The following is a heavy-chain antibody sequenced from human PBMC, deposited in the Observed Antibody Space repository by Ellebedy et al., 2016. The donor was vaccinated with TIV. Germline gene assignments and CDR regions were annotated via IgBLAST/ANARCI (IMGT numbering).Heavy chain of an antibody. J-gene: IGHJ3*01. CDR2: ISDSTYTT. Sequence: GESLKISCAASGFTVSSNYMSWVRQAPGKGLEWLSTISDSTYTTYYADSVRGRFTISRDNSKNTLYLHMSSLRVEDTAVYYCAKGALWFGEIDAFDVWGQGTMVTVSS. CDR3: AKGALWFGEIDAFDV. CDR1: GFTVSSNY. V-gene: IGHV3-23*01. D-gene: IGHD3-10*01.